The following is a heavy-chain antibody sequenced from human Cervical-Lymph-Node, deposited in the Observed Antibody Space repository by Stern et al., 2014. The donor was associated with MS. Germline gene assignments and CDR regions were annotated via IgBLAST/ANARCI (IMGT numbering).Heavy chain of an antibody. Sequence: QVQLQESGPGLVKPSQTLSLTCTVSGASISSGTSYWSWIRQPAGGGLEWIGRLHASGATYYNPSLKSRVTLSGDTSKNQFSLNLNSVTAADTAVYYCARGHWELLGNNYFDSWGQGTLVTVSS. J-gene: IGHJ4*02. CDR2: LHASGAT. V-gene: IGHV4-61*02. CDR3: ARGHWELLGNNYFDS. CDR1: GASISSGTSY. D-gene: IGHD1-26*01.